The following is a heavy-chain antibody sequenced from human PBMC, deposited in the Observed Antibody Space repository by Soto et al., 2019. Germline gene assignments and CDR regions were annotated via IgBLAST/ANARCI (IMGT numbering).Heavy chain of an antibody. V-gene: IGHV1-69*01. CDR2: IIPIFGTA. Sequence: QVQLVQSGAEVKKPGSSVKVSCKASGGTFSSYAISWVRHAPLQGLDWMGGIIPIFGTANYPQKFQGRVPITAAESTSTADLELSSLRSEDTAVYYCARGAKLGSGGSCYLFDYWGQGTLVTVSS. D-gene: IGHD2-15*01. CDR3: ARGAKLGSGGSCYLFDY. J-gene: IGHJ4*02. CDR1: GGTFSSYA.